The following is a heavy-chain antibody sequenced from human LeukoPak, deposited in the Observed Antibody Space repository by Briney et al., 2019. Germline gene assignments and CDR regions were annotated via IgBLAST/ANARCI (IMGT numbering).Heavy chain of an antibody. CDR2: IYYSGST. V-gene: IGHV4-30-4*08. CDR3: ATDRARGGDSFDY. J-gene: IGHJ4*02. CDR1: GGSISSGGYY. D-gene: IGHD3-10*01. Sequence: SQTLSLTCTVSGGSISSGGYYWSWIRQPPGKGLEWIGYIYYSGSTYYNPSLKSRVTISGDTSKNQFSLNLSSVTAADTAVYYRATDRARGGDSFDYWGQGTLVTVSS.